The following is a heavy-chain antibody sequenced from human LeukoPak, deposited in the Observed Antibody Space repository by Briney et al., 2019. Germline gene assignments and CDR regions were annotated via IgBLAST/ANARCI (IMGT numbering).Heavy chain of an antibody. D-gene: IGHD2-21*02. CDR1: GFTFSSYW. CDR2: INGDGSST. J-gene: IGHJ4*02. V-gene: IGHV3-74*01. CDR3: ARGLVVVTAIPGY. Sequence: GGSVRLSCAASGFTFSSYWMHWVRQAPGKGLVWVSRINGDGSSTSYADSVKGRFTISRDNAKNTLYLQMNSLRAEDRAVYYCARGLVVVTAIPGYWGQGTLVTVSS.